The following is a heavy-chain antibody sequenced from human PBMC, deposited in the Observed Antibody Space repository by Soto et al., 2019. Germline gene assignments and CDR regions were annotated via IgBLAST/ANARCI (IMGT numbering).Heavy chain of an antibody. Sequence: GGSLRLSFAASGFTFSSYSMNWVGQAPGKGLEWVSAISISSSYIYYADSVKGRFTISRDNAKNSLYLQVNSLRAEDTAVYYFVIASIAAAHGMDVWGQGTTVTVSS. CDR1: GFTFSSYS. V-gene: IGHV3-21*01. D-gene: IGHD6-6*01. J-gene: IGHJ6*02. CDR3: VIASIAAAHGMDV. CDR2: ISISSSYI.